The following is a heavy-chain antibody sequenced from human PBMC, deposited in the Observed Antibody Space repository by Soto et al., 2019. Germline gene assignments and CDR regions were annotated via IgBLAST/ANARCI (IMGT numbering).Heavy chain of an antibody. J-gene: IGHJ5*02. Sequence: GESLKISCKGSGYSFTSYWISWVRQMPGKGLEWMGRIDPSGSYTNYSPSFQGHVTISADKSISTAYLQWSSLKASDTAMYYCARHSDIVVVPAADNWFDPWGQGTLVTVSS. CDR2: IDPSGSYT. CDR3: ARHSDIVVVPAADNWFDP. D-gene: IGHD2-2*01. CDR1: GYSFTSYW. V-gene: IGHV5-10-1*01.